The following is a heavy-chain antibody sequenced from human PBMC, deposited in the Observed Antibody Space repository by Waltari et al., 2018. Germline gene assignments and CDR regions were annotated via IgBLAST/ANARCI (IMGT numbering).Heavy chain of an antibody. J-gene: IGHJ3*02. CDR3: ARDQWFAFDI. V-gene: IGHV3-7*01. CDR2: IKKDGSEE. CDR1: GFPLCSYW. Sequence: EVQLVESGGGLVQPGGSLRPSGAASGFPLCSYWRSWVRQAPGKGPEWVANIKKDGSEEYYVDSVRGRFTISRDNAKNSLYLQMNSLRPEDTAVYYCARDQWFAFDIWGQGTMVTVSS. D-gene: IGHD3-22*01.